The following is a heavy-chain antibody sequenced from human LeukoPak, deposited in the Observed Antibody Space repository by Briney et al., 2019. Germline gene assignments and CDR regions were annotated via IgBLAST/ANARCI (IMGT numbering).Heavy chain of an antibody. V-gene: IGHV1-8*03. J-gene: IGHJ4*02. CDR2: MNPNSGNT. Sequence: ASVKVSCKASGYTFTSYDINWVRQATGQGLEWMGWMNPNSGNTGYAQNFQGRVTITRNTSISTAYMELSSLRSEDTAVYYCARGRIVVGNFDYWGQGALVTVSS. CDR3: ARGRIVVGNFDY. CDR1: GYTFTSYD. D-gene: IGHD2-21*01.